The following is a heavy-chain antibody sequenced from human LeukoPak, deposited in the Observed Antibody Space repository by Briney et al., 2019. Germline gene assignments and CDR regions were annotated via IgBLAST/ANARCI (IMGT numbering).Heavy chain of an antibody. V-gene: IGHV1-69*06. Sequence: ASVKVSCEASGGTFSSYAISWVRQAPGQGLEWMGGIIPIFGTANYAQKFQGRVTITADKSTSTAYMELSSLRSEDTAVYYCARRGLRGHYFDYWGQGTLVTVSS. CDR3: ARRGLRGHYFDY. CDR2: IIPIFGTA. J-gene: IGHJ4*02. D-gene: IGHD2-8*01. CDR1: GGTFSSYA.